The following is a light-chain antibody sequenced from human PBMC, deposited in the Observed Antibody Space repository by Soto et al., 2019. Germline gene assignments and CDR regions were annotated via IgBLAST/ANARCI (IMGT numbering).Light chain of an antibody. Sequence: QSALAQPASVSGSPGQSITISCTGTSSDVGTYTLVSWYQQHPGKAPKLVIYEVNKRPAGVSKRFSGSKSGDTASLTISGIQAEEEAEYYCSSYAGAITFYVFGTGTKVTV. CDR3: SSYAGAITFYV. J-gene: IGLJ1*01. V-gene: IGLV2-23*02. CDR2: EVN. CDR1: SSDVGTYTL.